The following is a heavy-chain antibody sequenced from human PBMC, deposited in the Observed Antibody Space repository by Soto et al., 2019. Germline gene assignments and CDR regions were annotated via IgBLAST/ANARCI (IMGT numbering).Heavy chain of an antibody. V-gene: IGHV1-69*13. CDR2: IIPIFGTA. J-gene: IGHJ6*02. D-gene: IGHD2-15*01. Sequence: SLKVSCKASGGTFSSYAISWVRQAPGQGLEWMGGIIPIFGTANYAQKFQGRVTITADESTSTAYMELSSLRSEDTAVYYCARDCSGGSCYEGGMDVWGQGTTVTVSS. CDR1: GGTFSSYA. CDR3: ARDCSGGSCYEGGMDV.